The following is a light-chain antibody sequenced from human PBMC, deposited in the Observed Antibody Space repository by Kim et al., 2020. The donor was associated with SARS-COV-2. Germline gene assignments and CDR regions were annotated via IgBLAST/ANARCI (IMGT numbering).Light chain of an antibody. Sequence: GQSITISCTGSSTDVGGYNYVSWYQQYPGNAPNLKIYDVSNRPAGVSDRFSGSKSVNTASLTISGLQAEDEADYYCSSYTSSNSYVFGTGTKVTVL. V-gene: IGLV2-14*04. CDR2: DVS. CDR3: SSYTSSNSYV. CDR1: STDVGGYNY. J-gene: IGLJ1*01.